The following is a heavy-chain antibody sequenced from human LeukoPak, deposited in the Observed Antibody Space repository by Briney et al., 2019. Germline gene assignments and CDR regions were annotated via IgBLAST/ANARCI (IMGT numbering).Heavy chain of an antibody. CDR2: INPNSGGT. CDR3: ARGRYGGVGENWFDP. D-gene: IGHD4-23*01. J-gene: IGHJ5*02. V-gene: IGHV1-2*06. Sequence: ASVTVSCKASGYTFTGYYMHWVRQAPGQGLEWMGRINPNSGGTNYAQKFQGRVTMTRDTSISTAYMELSRLRSDDTAVCYCARGRYGGVGENWFDPWGQGTLVTVSS. CDR1: GYTFTGYY.